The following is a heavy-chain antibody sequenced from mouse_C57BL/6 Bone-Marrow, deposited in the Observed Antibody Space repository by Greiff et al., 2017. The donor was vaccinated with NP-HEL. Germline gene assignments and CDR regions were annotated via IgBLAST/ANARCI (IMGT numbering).Heavy chain of an antibody. V-gene: IGHV1-39*01. CDR3: ARSDYLRAWFAY. CDR2: INPNYGTT. D-gene: IGHD2-4*01. CDR1: GYSFTDYN. J-gene: IGHJ3*01. Sequence: EVKLMESGPELVKPGASVKISCKASGYSFTDYNMNWVKQSNGKSLEWIGVINPNYGTTSYNQKFKGKATLTVDQSSSTAYMQLNSLTSEDSAVYYCARSDYLRAWFAYWGQGTLVTVSA.